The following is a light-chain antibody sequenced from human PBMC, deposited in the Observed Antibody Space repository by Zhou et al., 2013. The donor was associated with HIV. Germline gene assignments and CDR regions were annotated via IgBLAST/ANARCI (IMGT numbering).Light chain of an antibody. CDR1: QTIRNY. J-gene: IGKJ3*01. V-gene: IGKV1-39*01. CDR2: AAS. CDR3: QHSYTNSGT. Sequence: DIQLTQSPSSLSASVGDRVTITCRASQTIRNYLSWFQQRPGKAPKLLISAASNLQSGVPSRFTGSGSGTEFTLTISSLQPEDFATYYCQHSYTNSGTFGPGTKVDIK.